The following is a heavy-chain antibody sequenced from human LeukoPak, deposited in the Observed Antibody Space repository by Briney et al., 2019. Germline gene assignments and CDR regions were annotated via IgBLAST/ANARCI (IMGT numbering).Heavy chain of an antibody. CDR2: INPNSGGT. V-gene: IGHV1-2*02. CDR3: ARELEQGGLDDILTGYIDY. D-gene: IGHD3-9*01. CDR1: GHTFTGYY. J-gene: IGHJ4*02. Sequence: GASVKVSCKASGHTFTGYYMHWVRQAPGQGLEWMGWINPNSGGTNHAQKFQGRVSMTRDTSISTAYMELSSLRSEDTAVYYCARELEQGGLDDILTGYIDYWGQGTLVTVSP.